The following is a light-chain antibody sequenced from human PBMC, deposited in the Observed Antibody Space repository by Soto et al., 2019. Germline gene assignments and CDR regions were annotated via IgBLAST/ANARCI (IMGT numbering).Light chain of an antibody. CDR1: QGISSY. J-gene: IGKJ1*01. CDR2: DAS. CDR3: QQVNSYSEA. Sequence: IKLTQSPSSLSAYVGDRVTITCRASQGISSYLGWYQQKPGKAPNLLIYDASTLHSGVPSRFSGGGSGTDFTLTISSLQPEDFATYYCQQVNSYSEAFGQGTKVDIK. V-gene: IGKV1-9*01.